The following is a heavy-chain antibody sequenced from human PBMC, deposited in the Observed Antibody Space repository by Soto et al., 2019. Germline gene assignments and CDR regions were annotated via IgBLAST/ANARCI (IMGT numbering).Heavy chain of an antibody. CDR2: INHSGST. CDR3: AGERIVVVPAATPYNWFDP. D-gene: IGHD2-2*01. Sequence: SETLSLTCAVYGGSFSGYCCSWIRQPPGPGLDWIGEINHSGSTNYNPTLKSRVTISVDTSKDQFSLKLSSVTAADAAVYYCAGERIVVVPAATPYNWFDPWGQGTLVTVSS. J-gene: IGHJ5*02. V-gene: IGHV4-34*01. CDR1: GGSFSGYC.